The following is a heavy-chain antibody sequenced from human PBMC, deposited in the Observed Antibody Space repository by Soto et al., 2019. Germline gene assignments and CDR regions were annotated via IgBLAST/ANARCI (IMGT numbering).Heavy chain of an antibody. Sequence: QVQLVQSGAEVKKPGSSVKVSCKASGGTFSSYAISWVRQAPGQGLEWMGGIILIFGTANYAQKFQGRVTITADDSTSTAYMELSSLRSEDTAVYYCARDDYGEPRSQPMVRAFDIWGQGTMVTVSS. CDR3: ARDDYGEPRSQPMVRAFDI. D-gene: IGHD4-17*01. J-gene: IGHJ3*02. V-gene: IGHV1-69*12. CDR1: GGTFSSYA. CDR2: IILIFGTA.